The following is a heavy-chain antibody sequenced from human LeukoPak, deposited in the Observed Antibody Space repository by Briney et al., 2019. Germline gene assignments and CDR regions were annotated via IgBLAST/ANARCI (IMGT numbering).Heavy chain of an antibody. CDR1: GGSISSSSYY. CDR2: IYYSGST. Sequence: SETLSLTCTVSGGSISSSSYYWGWIRQPPGKGLEWIGSIYYSGSTYYNPSLKSRVTISVDTSKNQFSPKLSSVTAADTAVYYCARPLRSGGSSIDYWGQGTLVTVSS. J-gene: IGHJ4*02. V-gene: IGHV4-39*01. D-gene: IGHD2-15*01. CDR3: ARPLRSGGSSIDY.